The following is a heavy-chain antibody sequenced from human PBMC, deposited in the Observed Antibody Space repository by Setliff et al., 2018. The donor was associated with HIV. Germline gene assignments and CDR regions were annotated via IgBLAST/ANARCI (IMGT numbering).Heavy chain of an antibody. J-gene: IGHJ3*02. CDR1: GGSISSGGYY. V-gene: IGHV4-61*09. Sequence: SETLSLTCNVSGGSISSGGYYWSWIRQPAGKGLEWIGHIYTSGSTNYNPSLKSRVTISIDTSKNQFSLKLSSVTAADTAVYYCARQPGRPNAFDIWGQGTMVTVSS. CDR2: IYTSGST. CDR3: ARQPGRPNAFDI. D-gene: IGHD2-2*01.